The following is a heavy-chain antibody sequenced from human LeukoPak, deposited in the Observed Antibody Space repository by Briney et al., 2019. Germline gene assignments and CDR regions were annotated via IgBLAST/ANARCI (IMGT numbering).Heavy chain of an antibody. D-gene: IGHD4-17*01. V-gene: IGHV1-8*01. CDR1: GYTFTSYD. CDR3: ARGPEEDGDSNWFDP. Sequence: ASVKLSCKASGYTFTSYDINWVRQATGQRLEWMGWMNPNSGNTGYAQKFHGRVTMTRNTSISTAYMELSSLRSEDTAVYYCARGPEEDGDSNWFDPWGQGTLVTVSS. CDR2: MNPNSGNT. J-gene: IGHJ5*02.